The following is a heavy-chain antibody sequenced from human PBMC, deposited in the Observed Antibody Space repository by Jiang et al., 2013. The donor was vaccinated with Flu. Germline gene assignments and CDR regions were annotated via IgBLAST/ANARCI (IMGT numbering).Heavy chain of an antibody. CDR1: GFSFSTSGVG. Sequence: KPTQTLTLTCTFSGFSFSTSGVGVGWIRQPPGKALEWLAIIYWNDAQRYSPSLNSRITITKDTSKNQVVLTMTNMDPVDTATYYCAHGAYGDFADWFDPWGQGTLVTVSS. CDR2: IYWNDAQ. J-gene: IGHJ5*02. D-gene: IGHD4-17*01. V-gene: IGHV2-5*01. CDR3: AHGAYGDFADWFDP.